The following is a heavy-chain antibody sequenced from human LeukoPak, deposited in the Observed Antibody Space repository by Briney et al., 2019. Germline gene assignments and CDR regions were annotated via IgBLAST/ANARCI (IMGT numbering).Heavy chain of an antibody. D-gene: IGHD1-26*01. J-gene: IGHJ4*02. CDR3: ASSSGSYSFDY. CDR1: GYSISSGYY. Sequence: SETLPPTCTVSGYSISSGYYWGWIRQPPGKGLEWIGIIYHSGSTYYNPSLKSRVTISVDTSKNQFSLKLSSVTAADTAVYYCASSSGSYSFDYWGQGTLVTVSS. CDR2: IYHSGST. V-gene: IGHV4-38-2*02.